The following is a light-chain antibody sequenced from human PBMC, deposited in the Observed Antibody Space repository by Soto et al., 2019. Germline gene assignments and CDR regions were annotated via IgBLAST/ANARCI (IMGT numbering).Light chain of an antibody. Sequence: QSVLTQPPSVSGAPGQRVTISCTGSRSNIGAGYDVHWYQQLPGTAPKLLIYGNNNRPSGVPDRFSGSKSGTSASLAITGLQAEDEADYYCQSYDSSLSISGVFGGGTKLTVL. CDR3: QSYDSSLSISGV. V-gene: IGLV1-40*01. J-gene: IGLJ3*02. CDR1: RSNIGAGYD. CDR2: GNN.